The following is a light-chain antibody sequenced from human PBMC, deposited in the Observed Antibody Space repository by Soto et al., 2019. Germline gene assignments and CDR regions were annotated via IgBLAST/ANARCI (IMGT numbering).Light chain of an antibody. CDR3: QQLETYPLS. J-gene: IGKJ5*01. Sequence: AIQVTQSPSSLSASVGDTVTITCRSSQGISSAFAWYQQKPGKVPRLLIYDVFNLQSGVPSRFSGSGSGTDFTLTISRLQPEDFATYYCQQLETYPLSFGQGTRLDVK. V-gene: IGKV1-13*02. CDR1: QGISSA. CDR2: DVF.